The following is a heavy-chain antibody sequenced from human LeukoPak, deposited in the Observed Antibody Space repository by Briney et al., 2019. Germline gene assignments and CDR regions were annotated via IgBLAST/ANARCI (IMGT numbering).Heavy chain of an antibody. Sequence: SETLSLTCAVSGYSISSGYYWGWIRQPPGKGLEWIGSIYHSGSTYYNPSLESRVTISVDTSKNQFSLKLSSVTAADTAVYYCASSYTMIVVVDYWGQGTLVTVSS. V-gene: IGHV4-38-2*01. CDR2: IYHSGST. CDR1: GYSISSGYY. CDR3: ASSYTMIVVVDY. J-gene: IGHJ4*02. D-gene: IGHD3-22*01.